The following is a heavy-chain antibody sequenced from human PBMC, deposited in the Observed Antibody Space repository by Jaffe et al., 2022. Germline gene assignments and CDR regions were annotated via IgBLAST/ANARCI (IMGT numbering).Heavy chain of an antibody. V-gene: IGHV4-39*01. Sequence: QLQLQESGPGLVKPSETLSLTCTVSGGSISSSSYYWGWIRQPPGKGLEWIGSIYYSGSTYYNPSLKSRVTISVDTSKNQFSLKLSSVTAADTAVYYCARHFGGVAPLYNSLYYYYYYYMDVWGKGTTVTVSS. CDR1: GGSISSSSYY. J-gene: IGHJ6*03. CDR2: IYYSGST. CDR3: ARHFGGVAPLYNSLYYYYYYYMDV. D-gene: IGHD1-1*01.